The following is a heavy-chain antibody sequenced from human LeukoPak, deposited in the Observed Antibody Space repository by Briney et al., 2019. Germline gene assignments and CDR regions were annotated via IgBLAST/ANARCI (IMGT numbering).Heavy chain of an antibody. Sequence: ASVKVSCKASGYTFTRSASHWVRQAPGQRLEWMGWTSNYNGNTKYSEKFQGRVTITRDTSANIVYMELNSLRSQDTGVYYCARDEVDYYGMGVWGQGTTITVSS. V-gene: IGHV1-3*04. CDR1: GYTFTRSA. J-gene: IGHJ6*02. CDR3: ARDEVDYYGMGV. D-gene: IGHD3-10*01. CDR2: TSNYNGNT.